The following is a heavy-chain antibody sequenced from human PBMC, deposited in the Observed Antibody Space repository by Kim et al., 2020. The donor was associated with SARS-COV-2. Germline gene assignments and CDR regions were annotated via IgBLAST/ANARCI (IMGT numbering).Heavy chain of an antibody. D-gene: IGHD3-10*01. CDR2: INHSGST. CDR1: GGSFSGYY. Sequence: SETLSLTCAVYGGSFSGYYWSWIRQPPGKGLEWIGEINHSGSTNYNPSLKSRVTISVDTSKNQFSLKLSSVTAADTAVYYCARGTPRITMVRGVPPREDYWGQGTLVTVSS. V-gene: IGHV4-34*01. CDR3: ARGTPRITMVRGVPPREDY. J-gene: IGHJ4*02.